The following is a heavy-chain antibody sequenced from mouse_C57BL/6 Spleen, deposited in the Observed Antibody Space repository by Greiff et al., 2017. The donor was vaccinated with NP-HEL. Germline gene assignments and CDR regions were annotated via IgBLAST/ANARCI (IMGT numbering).Heavy chain of an antibody. CDR2: IDPETGGT. D-gene: IGHD1-1*01. Sequence: QVQLQQSGAELVRPGASVTLSCKASGYTFTDYEMHWVKQTPVHGLEWIGAIDPETGGTAYNQKFKGKAILTADKSSSTAYMELRSLTSEDSAVYYCTRDYYGSPYFDYWGQGTTLTVSS. J-gene: IGHJ2*01. CDR3: TRDYYGSPYFDY. CDR1: GYTFTDYE. V-gene: IGHV1-15*01.